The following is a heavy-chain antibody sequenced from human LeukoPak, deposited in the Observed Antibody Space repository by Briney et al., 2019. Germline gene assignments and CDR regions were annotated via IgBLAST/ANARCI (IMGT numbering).Heavy chain of an antibody. V-gene: IGHV4-31*03. CDR2: IYYIGST. J-gene: IGHJ3*02. Sequence: SETLSLTCTFSGGSLTRGGYYWSWARQHPGKGVEWIADIYYIGSTSDNPSLNSRVTISVDTSKNQFSLKLSSVTAADTAVYYCARRMGGSGRAFDIWGQGTMVTVST. CDR1: GGSLTRGGYY. CDR3: ARRMGGSGRAFDI. D-gene: IGHD3-16*01.